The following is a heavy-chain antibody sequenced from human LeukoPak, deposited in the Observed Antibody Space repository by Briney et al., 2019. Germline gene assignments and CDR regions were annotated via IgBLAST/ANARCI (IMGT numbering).Heavy chain of an antibody. CDR1: GYTFTSYG. Sequence: ASVKVSCKASGYTFTSYGISWVRQAPGQGLEWMGWITAYNDNTYYAQKLQGRVTMTTDTSTSTAYMELRSLRSDDTAVYYCARDLRRGSSSWYVSGGDYSGQGTLVTVSS. J-gene: IGHJ4*02. V-gene: IGHV1-18*01. CDR3: ARDLRRGSSSWYVSGGDY. D-gene: IGHD6-13*01. CDR2: ITAYNDNT.